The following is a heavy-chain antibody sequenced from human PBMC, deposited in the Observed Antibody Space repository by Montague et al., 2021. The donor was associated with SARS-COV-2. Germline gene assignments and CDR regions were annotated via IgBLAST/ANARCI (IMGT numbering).Heavy chain of an antibody. Sequence: SETLSLTCTVSGGSISSYYWSWIRQPPGKGLEWIGYIYYSGSTNYNPSLKSRVTISVDTSKNQFSLKLSSVTAADTAVYYCAGGSGWMGNAFDTWGQGTMVTVSS. J-gene: IGHJ3*02. V-gene: IGHV4-59*01. CDR3: AGGSGWMGNAFDT. D-gene: IGHD6-19*01. CDR1: GGSISSYY. CDR2: IYYSGST.